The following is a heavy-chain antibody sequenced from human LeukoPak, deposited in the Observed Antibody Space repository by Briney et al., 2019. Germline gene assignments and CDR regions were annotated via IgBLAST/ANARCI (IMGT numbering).Heavy chain of an antibody. Sequence: SGPTLVKPTQTLTPTCTFSGFSLSTSGVGVGWIRQPPGKALEWLALIYWNDDKRYSPSLKSRLTITKDTSKNQVVLTMTNMDPVDTATYYCAHTLVADGFFDYWGQGTLVTVSS. CDR1: GFSLSTSGVG. J-gene: IGHJ4*02. V-gene: IGHV2-5*01. CDR3: AHTLVADGFFDY. CDR2: IYWNDDK. D-gene: IGHD6-13*01.